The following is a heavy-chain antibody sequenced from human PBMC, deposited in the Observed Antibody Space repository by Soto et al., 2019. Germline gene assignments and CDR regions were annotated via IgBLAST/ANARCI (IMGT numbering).Heavy chain of an antibody. CDR2: ISSSSSYI. Sequence: EVQLVESGGGLVKPGGSLRLSCAASGFTFSSYSMNWVRQAPGKGLEWVSSISSSSSYIYYADSVKGRFTISRDNAKNXLXLXXNSLRAEDTAVYYCARDFTGLGTTVTYYYYYGMDVWGQGTTVTVSS. D-gene: IGHD4-17*01. V-gene: IGHV3-21*01. CDR1: GFTFSSYS. CDR3: ARDFTGLGTTVTYYYYYGMDV. J-gene: IGHJ6*02.